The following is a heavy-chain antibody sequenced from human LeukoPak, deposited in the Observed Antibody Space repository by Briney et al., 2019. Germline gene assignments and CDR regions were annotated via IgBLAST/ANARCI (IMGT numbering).Heavy chain of an antibody. Sequence: GESLKISRKGSGYSFTSYWIGWVPEMPGKGLEWGGIIYQGDSDTRYSPSFQGQVTISADKSISTAYLQWSSLKASDTAMYYCARRDYDFWSGSYYYYMDVWGKGTPVTVSS. CDR2: IYQGDSDT. CDR1: GYSFTSYW. J-gene: IGHJ6*03. D-gene: IGHD3-3*01. CDR3: ARRDYDFWSGSYYYYMDV. V-gene: IGHV5-51*01.